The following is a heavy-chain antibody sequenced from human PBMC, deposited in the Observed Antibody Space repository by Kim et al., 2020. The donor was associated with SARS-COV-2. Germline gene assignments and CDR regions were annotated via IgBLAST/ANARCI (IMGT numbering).Heavy chain of an antibody. V-gene: IGHV3-48*02. CDR1: GFTFSAYD. D-gene: IGHD3-16*01. CDR2: ITKSSATI. CDR3: VRDRMGGAVNI. Sequence: GGSLRLSCATSGFTFSAYDMNWVRQAPGKGLEWLSFITKSSATIYYADSVQGRFTISRDNAKNSLYLQMNSLRDEDTALYYCVRDRMGGAVNIWGQGTMVTVSS. J-gene: IGHJ3*02.